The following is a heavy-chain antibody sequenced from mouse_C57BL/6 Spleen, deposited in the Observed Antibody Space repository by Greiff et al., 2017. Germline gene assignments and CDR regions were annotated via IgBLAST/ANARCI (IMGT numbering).Heavy chain of an antibody. J-gene: IGHJ1*03. CDR1: GYTFTSYW. CDR2: IHPNSGST. V-gene: IGHV1-64*01. Sequence: QVQLQQSGAELVKPGASVKLSCKASGYTFTSYWMHWVKQRPGQGLEWIGMIHPNSGSTNYNEKFKSKATLTVDKSSSTAYMQLSSLTSEDSAVYYCARSAGSWYFDVWCTGTTVTVSS. CDR3: ARSAGSWYFDV.